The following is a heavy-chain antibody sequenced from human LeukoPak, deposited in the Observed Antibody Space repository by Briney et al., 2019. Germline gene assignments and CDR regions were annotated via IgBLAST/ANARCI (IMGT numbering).Heavy chain of an antibody. CDR2: ISAYNGNT. J-gene: IGHJ4*02. Sequence: ASVKVSCKASGGTFSSYAISWVRQAPGQGLEWMGWISAYNGNTNYAQKLQGRVTMTTDTSTSTAYMELRSLRSDDTAVYYCARVYDSSGYYYLDLFDYWGQGTLVTVSS. V-gene: IGHV1-18*01. CDR3: ARVYDSSGYYYLDLFDY. D-gene: IGHD3-22*01. CDR1: GGTFSSYA.